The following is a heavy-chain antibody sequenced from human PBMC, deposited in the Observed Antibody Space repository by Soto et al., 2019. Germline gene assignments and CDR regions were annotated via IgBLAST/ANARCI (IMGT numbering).Heavy chain of an antibody. CDR1: GFTFSSYW. D-gene: IGHD3-16*01. V-gene: IGHV3-7*01. Sequence: EVQLVESGGGLVQPGGSLRLSCAASGFTFSSYWMSWVRQAPGKGLEWVANIKQDGSEKYYVDSVKGRFTISRDNAKNSLYLQMNSPRAEDTAVYYCASRGGYYYYYMDVWGKGTTVTVSS. J-gene: IGHJ6*03. CDR3: ASRGGYYYYYMDV. CDR2: IKQDGSEK.